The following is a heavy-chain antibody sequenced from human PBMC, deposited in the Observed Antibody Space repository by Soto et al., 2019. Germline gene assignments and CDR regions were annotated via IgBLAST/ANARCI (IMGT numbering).Heavy chain of an antibody. CDR1: GGSFSGYY. D-gene: IGHD5-12*01. CDR2: INHSGST. V-gene: IGHV4-34*01. J-gene: IGHJ6*02. Sequence: QVQLQQWGAGLLKPSETLSLTCAVYGGSFSGYYWCWIHQPPGKGLEWIGEINHSGSTNYHPSLQSRVTISVDKSKNQFTLKLCSVPDADTAVDYCARGEAHFGRVATYVMDVWGQGTTVTVAS. CDR3: ARGEAHFGRVATYVMDV.